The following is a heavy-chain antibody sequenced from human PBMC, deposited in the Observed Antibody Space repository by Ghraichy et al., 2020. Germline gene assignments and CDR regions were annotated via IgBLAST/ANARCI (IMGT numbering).Heavy chain of an antibody. CDR1: GFTFSSYS. D-gene: IGHD1-26*01. CDR2: ISSTSNYI. Sequence: GGSLRLSCEASGFTFSSYSMNWVRQAPGTGLEWVSPISSTSNYIYYADSVKGRFTISRDNAKNSLYLQMKSLRAEDTAVYYCARDSTVMRWELFNRRFDPWGQGTLVTVSS. V-gene: IGHV3-21*06. CDR3: ARDSTVMRWELFNRRFDP. J-gene: IGHJ5*02.